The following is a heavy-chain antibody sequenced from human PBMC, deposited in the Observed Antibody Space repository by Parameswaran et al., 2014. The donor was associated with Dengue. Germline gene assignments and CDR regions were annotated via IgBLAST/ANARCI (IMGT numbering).Heavy chain of an antibody. CDR2: ISSNGGST. CDR3: VKAPSGTPASWFDP. Sequence: WIRQPPGKGLEYVSAISSNGGSTYYADSVKGRFTISRDNSKNTLYLQMSSLRAEDTAVYYCVKAPSGTPASWFDPWGPGNPWSPSPQ. V-gene: IGHV3-64D*06. D-gene: IGHD2-2*01. J-gene: IGHJ5*02.